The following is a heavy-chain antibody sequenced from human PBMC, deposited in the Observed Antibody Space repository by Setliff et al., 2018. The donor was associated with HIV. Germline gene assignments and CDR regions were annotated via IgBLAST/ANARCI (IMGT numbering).Heavy chain of an antibody. Sequence: SVKVSCKASGDTFSSYALSWVRQAPGQGLEWMGGIIPIFATANYAQKFKGRVTITADESMTTAYMELSSLKSEDTAVYYCARSPPAKHHFDYWGQGTPVTVSS. CDR2: IIPIFATA. CDR3: ARSPPAKHHFDY. CDR1: GDTFSSYA. V-gene: IGHV1-69*13. J-gene: IGHJ4*02.